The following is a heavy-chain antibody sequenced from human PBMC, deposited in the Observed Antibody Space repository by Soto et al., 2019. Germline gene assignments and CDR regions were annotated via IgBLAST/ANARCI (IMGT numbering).Heavy chain of an antibody. D-gene: IGHD6-6*01. CDR1: GFNFRNYG. J-gene: IGHJ4*02. CDR3: TRDVLIYSTSFES. CDR2: ISSSRSTI. V-gene: IGHV3-48*02. Sequence: GSLKLCCVASGFNFRNYGMNWVRQAPGKGLEWVSYISSSRSTIYYADSVKGRFTISRDNARNSLYLQMNSLRDEDTAVYYCTRDVLIYSTSFESWGQGTLVTVSS.